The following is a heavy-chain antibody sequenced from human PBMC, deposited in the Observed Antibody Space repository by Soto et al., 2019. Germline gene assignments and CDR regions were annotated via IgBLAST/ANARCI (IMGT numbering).Heavy chain of an antibody. CDR3: ARDRAGTRLDV. D-gene: IGHD1-26*01. J-gene: IGHJ6*02. CDR2: IWYDGSNK. V-gene: IGHV3-33*01. CDR1: GFTFSSYG. Sequence: PGGSMRLSCAASGFTFSSYGMHWVRQAPGKGLEWVAVIWYDGSNKYYADSVKGRFTISRDNSKNTLYPQMNSLRAEDTAVYYCARDRAGTRLDVWGQGTTVTVSS.